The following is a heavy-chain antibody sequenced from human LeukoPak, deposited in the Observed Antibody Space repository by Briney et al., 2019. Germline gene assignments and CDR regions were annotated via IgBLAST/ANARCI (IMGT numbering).Heavy chain of an antibody. D-gene: IGHD5-12*01. CDR2: INWNGGST. CDR3: ARSGYSGYDSGGPLDY. CDR1: GFTFDDYG. V-gene: IGHV3-20*04. Sequence: RPGGSLRLSCAASGFTFDDYGMSWVRQAPGKGLEWVSTINWNGGSTGYVDSVKGRFTISRDNAKNSLYLQMNSLRAEDTALYYCARSGYSGYDSGGPLDYWGQGTLVTVSS. J-gene: IGHJ4*02.